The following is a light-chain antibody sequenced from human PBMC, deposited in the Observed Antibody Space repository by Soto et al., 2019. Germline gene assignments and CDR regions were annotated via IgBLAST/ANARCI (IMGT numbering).Light chain of an antibody. CDR3: QVWDSSSDHHV. J-gene: IGLJ1*01. CDR2: DDS. CDR1: NIGSKS. Sequence: SYELTQPPSVSVAPGQTARITCGGNNIGSKSVHWYQQKPGQAPVLVVYDDSDRPSGIPEQFSGSNSGNTATLTISRVEAGDEADYYCQVWDSSSDHHVFGTGTKVTVL. V-gene: IGLV3-21*02.